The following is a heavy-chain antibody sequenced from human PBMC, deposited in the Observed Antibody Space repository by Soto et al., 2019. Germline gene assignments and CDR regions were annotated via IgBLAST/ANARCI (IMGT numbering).Heavy chain of an antibody. D-gene: IGHD5-12*01. V-gene: IGHV4-4*07. CDR2: IFSSGST. CDR1: GGASDTFY. CDR3: SREGSYSAYNFAQGIHFRPFHF. J-gene: IGHJ4*02. Sequence: SETLGLACTVSGGASDTFYWGWVRQPAGKGLDWIGRIFSSGSTSFNPSLESRVAMSVDTSKNQFSLNLSSVTAADMAVYYCSREGSYSAYNFAQGIHFRPFHFSGPAPLATVSS.